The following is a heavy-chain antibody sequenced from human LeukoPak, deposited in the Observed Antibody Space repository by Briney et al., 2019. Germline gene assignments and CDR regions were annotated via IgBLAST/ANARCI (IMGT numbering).Heavy chain of an antibody. V-gene: IGHV3-53*01. D-gene: IGHD2-15*01. CDR2: IYSGGST. CDR1: GFTVSSNY. CDR3: ARDSVVVVAATRYYYYGMDV. J-gene: IGHJ6*02. Sequence: PGGSLRLSCAASGFTVSSNYMSWVRQAPGKGLEWVSVIYSGGSTYYPDSVKGRFTISRDNSKNTLYLQMNSLRAEDTAVYYCARDSVVVVAATRYYYYGMDVWGQGTTVTVSS.